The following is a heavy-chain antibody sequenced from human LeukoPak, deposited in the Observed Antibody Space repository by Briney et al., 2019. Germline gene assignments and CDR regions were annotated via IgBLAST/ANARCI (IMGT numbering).Heavy chain of an antibody. CDR1: GFTFDDYA. V-gene: IGHV3-9*03. Sequence: GGSLRLSCAASGFTFDDYAMHWVRQAPGKGLEWVSGISWNSGSIGYADSVKGRFTISRDNAKNSLYLQMNSLRAEDMALYYCAKDNGELLQSYFDYWGQGTLVTVSS. J-gene: IGHJ4*02. CDR2: ISWNSGSI. D-gene: IGHD1-26*01. CDR3: AKDNGELLQSYFDY.